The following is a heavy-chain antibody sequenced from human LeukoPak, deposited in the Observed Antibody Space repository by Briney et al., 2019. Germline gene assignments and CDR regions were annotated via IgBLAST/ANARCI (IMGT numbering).Heavy chain of an antibody. D-gene: IGHD6-19*01. Sequence: GGSLRLSCAASGFTFDDYAMHWVRQAPGKGLEWVSGISWNSSSIGYADSVKGRFTISRDNAKNSLYLQMNSLRAEDTALYYCAKDRIAVAGYFDYWGQGTLVTVSS. CDR1: GFTFDDYA. J-gene: IGHJ4*02. CDR2: ISWNSSSI. CDR3: AKDRIAVAGYFDY. V-gene: IGHV3-9*01.